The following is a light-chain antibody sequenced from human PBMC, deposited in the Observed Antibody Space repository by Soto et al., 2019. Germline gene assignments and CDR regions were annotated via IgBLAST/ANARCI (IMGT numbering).Light chain of an antibody. CDR3: QQRSNWRRT. Sequence: EIVLTQSPATLSLSPGERATLSCRASQSVSSYLAWFQQKPGQAPRLLIYDASNRATGIPARFSSSGSGTDFTLTISSLEAEDFAVYYFQQRSNWRRTFGGGTKVEIK. CDR2: DAS. J-gene: IGKJ4*01. V-gene: IGKV3-11*01. CDR1: QSVSSY.